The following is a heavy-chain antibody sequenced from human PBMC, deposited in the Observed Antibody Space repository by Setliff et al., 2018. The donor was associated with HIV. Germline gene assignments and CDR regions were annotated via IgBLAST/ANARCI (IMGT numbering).Heavy chain of an antibody. CDR1: GGSFTSRSYY. V-gene: IGHV4-39*07. Sequence: PSETLSLTCTVSGGSFTSRSYYWGWIRQPPGKGLEWIGSIFYSGITYYNPSLKSRVTISVDTSKNQFSLNLTSVTAADTAVYYCAREGRSSSGYYYPYYFDYWGQGTLVTVSS. D-gene: IGHD3-22*01. J-gene: IGHJ4*02. CDR3: AREGRSSSGYYYPYYFDY. CDR2: IFYSGIT.